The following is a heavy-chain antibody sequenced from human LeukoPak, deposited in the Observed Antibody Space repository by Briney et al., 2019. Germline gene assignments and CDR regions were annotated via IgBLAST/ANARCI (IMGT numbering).Heavy chain of an antibody. CDR2: ISHSSSTI. Sequence: GGSLGLSCAASGFTFGSYHVNWVRQAPGRGLEWVSYISHSSSTIYYADSVKGRFTISRDNARNSLYLQMNSLRAEDTAVYYCARPYCSSTSCYGDFDYWGQGTLVTVSS. J-gene: IGHJ4*02. CDR3: ARPYCSSTSCYGDFDY. V-gene: IGHV3-48*01. D-gene: IGHD2-2*01. CDR1: GFTFGSYH.